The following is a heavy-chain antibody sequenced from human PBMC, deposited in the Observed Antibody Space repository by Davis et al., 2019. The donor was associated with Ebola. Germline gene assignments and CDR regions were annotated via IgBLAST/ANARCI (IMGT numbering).Heavy chain of an antibody. CDR2: IRSKANSYAT. V-gene: IGHV3-73*01. D-gene: IGHD6-13*01. Sequence: GESLKISCAASGFTFSNAWMSWVRQAPGKGLEWVGRIRSKANSYATAYAASVKGRFTISRDDSKNTAYLQMNSLKTEDTAVYYCSIAAAGHGGDYWGQGTLVTVSS. CDR3: SIAAAGHGGDY. J-gene: IGHJ4*02. CDR1: GFTFSNAW.